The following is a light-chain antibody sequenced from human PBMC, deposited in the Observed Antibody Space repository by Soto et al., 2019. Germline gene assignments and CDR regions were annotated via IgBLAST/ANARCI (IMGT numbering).Light chain of an antibody. Sequence: QSALTQPASVSGSPGQSITISCTGTSSDVGSYNYVSWYQQHPGRAPQLIIYDVSYRPSGVSDRFSGSKSGNTASLTISGLQAADEADYFCSSCSSSSTIFGGGTKLTVL. CDR1: SSDVGSYNY. J-gene: IGLJ2*01. CDR2: DVS. V-gene: IGLV2-14*03. CDR3: SSCSSSSTI.